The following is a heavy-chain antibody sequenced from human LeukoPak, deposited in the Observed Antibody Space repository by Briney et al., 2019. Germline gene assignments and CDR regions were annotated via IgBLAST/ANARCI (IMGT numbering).Heavy chain of an antibody. CDR3: ARDRYGSGSY. Sequence: PSETLSLTCTVSGGSISSYYWSWIRQPPGKGLEWIGYIYYSGSTNYNPSLKSRVTVSVGTSKNQFSLKLSSVTAADTAVYYCARDRYGSGSYWGQGTLVTVSS. CDR2: IYYSGST. J-gene: IGHJ4*02. D-gene: IGHD3-10*01. CDR1: GGSISSYY. V-gene: IGHV4-59*01.